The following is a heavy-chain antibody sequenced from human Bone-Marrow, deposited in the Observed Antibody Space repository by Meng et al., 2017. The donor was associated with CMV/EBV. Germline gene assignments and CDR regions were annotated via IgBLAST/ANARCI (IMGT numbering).Heavy chain of an antibody. V-gene: IGHV3-23*03. CDR3: AKDKGEDYYYGMDV. D-gene: IGHD2-21*01. CDR1: GFTFSSYA. Sequence: GESLKISCAASGFTFSSYAMSWVRQAPGKGLEWVSVIYSGGSSTYHADSVKGRFTISRDNSKNTLYLQMNSLRAEDTAVYYCAKDKGEDYYYGMDVWGQGTTVTVSS. J-gene: IGHJ6*02. CDR2: IYSGGSST.